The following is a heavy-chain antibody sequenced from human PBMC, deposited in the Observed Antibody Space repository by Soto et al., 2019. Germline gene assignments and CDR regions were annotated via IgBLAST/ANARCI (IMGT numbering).Heavy chain of an antibody. J-gene: IGHJ5*02. CDR1: GGTSVSIGCC. D-gene: IGHD6-13*01. CDR3: ARRHGIAPIGMVWFDP. V-gene: IGHV4-39*01. CDR2: IYYRGST. Sequence: SETNRLTKTVVGGTSVSIGCCWGLIHQPPGKGLEWIGSIYYRGSTYYNPSLKSRVTISVDTSKNQFSLKLSSVTAADTAVYYCARRHGIAPIGMVWFDPWGQGTLVTVSS.